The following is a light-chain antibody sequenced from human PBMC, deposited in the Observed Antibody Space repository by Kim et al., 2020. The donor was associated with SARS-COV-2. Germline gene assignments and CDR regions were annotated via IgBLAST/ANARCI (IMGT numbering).Light chain of an antibody. J-gene: IGLJ1*01. CDR2: YDN. Sequence: SYELTQPPSVSVAPGKTATITCVGNDLGRKSVHWNQQKPGQAPVVVIYYDNDRPSGIPERFSGSKSGNTATLTISRVESGDEADYYCQAWDTRTDHYVFGSGTKVTVL. V-gene: IGLV3-21*04. CDR3: QAWDTRTDHYV. CDR1: DLGRKS.